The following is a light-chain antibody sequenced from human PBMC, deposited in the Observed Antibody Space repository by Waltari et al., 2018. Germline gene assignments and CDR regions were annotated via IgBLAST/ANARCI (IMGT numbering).Light chain of an antibody. CDR3: QQSYSTSWA. CDR1: QSISSY. CDR2: AAS. V-gene: IGKV1-39*01. Sequence: DIQMTQSQSSLSASVGERGTITCRASQSISSYLNWYQQKPGKDPKLLIYAASSLQSGVPSRFSGSGSGTDFTLTISSLQPEDFATYYCQQSYSTSWAFGQGTKVEIK. J-gene: IGKJ1*01.